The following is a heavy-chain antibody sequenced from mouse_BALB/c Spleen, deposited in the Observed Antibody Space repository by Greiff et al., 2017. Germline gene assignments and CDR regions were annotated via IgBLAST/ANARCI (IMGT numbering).Heavy chain of an antibody. J-gene: IGHJ3*01. V-gene: IGHV1-9*01. CDR2: ILPGSGST. Sequence: LVESGAELMKPGASVKISCKATGYTFSSYWIEWVKQRPGHGLEWIGEILPGSGSTNYNEKFKGKATFTADTSSNTAYMQLSSLTSEDSAVYYCARSVYYGNYVFAYWGQGTLVTVSA. CDR1: GYTFSSYW. CDR3: ARSVYYGNYVFAY. D-gene: IGHD2-1*01.